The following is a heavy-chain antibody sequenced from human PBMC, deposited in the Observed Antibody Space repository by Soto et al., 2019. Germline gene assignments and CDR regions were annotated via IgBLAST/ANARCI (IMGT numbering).Heavy chain of an antibody. CDR2: FDPEDGET. D-gene: IGHD3-16*02. J-gene: IGHJ4*02. CDR3: AGYVWGSYRSPFDY. Sequence: ASGKVSCKVSGYTLTELSMHWVRQAPGKGLEWMGGFDPEDGETIYAQKFQGRVTMTEDTSTDTAYMELSSLRAEDTAVYYCAGYVWGSYRSPFDYWGQGTLVTVSS. CDR1: GYTLTELS. V-gene: IGHV1-24*01.